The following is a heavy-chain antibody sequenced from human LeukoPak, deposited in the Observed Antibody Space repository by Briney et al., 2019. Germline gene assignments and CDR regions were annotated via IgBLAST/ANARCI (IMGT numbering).Heavy chain of an antibody. Sequence: GGSLRLSCAASGFTFSSYAMSWVRQAPGKGLEWVSVIYSGGSTYYADSVKGRFTISRDNSKNTLYLQMNSLRAEDTAVYYCARVRGSERERTFDYWGQGTLVTVSS. V-gene: IGHV3-53*01. J-gene: IGHJ4*02. CDR2: IYSGGST. D-gene: IGHD1-26*01. CDR1: GFTFSSYA. CDR3: ARVRGSERERTFDY.